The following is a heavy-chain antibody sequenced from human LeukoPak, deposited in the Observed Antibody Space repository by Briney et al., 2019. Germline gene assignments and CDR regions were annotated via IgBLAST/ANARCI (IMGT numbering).Heavy chain of an antibody. CDR1: GXSFTSYW. D-gene: IGHD2/OR15-2a*01. CDR2: IYPGNSDT. J-gene: IGHJ4*02. Sequence: GESLKISFKGSGXSFTSYWVAWVRQMPGKGLEWMGIIYPGNSDTRYSPAFQGQVTISADKSISTAYLQWSSLKASDTAMFYCARYSTYVDYWGQGTLVTVSS. V-gene: IGHV5-51*01. CDR3: ARYSTYVDY.